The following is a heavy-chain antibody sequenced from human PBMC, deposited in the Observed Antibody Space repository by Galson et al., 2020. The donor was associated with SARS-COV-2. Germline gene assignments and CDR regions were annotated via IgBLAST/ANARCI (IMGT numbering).Heavy chain of an antibody. CDR2: IYQSGDT. CDR1: GDSINSYY. V-gene: IGHV4-59*01. D-gene: IGHD6-6*01. J-gene: IGHJ6*02. Sequence: SETLSLTCTASGDSINSYYWSWIRQPPGKGLEWIGYIYQSGDTDSNPSLKSRLIISIDTSKNQFSLTLRSVTPADTAVYYCARTARSLDDWGQGITVTVSS. CDR3: ARTARSLDD.